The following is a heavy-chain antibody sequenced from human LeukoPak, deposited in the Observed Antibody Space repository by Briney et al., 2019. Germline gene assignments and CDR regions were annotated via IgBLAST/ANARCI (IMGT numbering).Heavy chain of an antibody. J-gene: IGHJ4*02. Sequence: GGSLRLSCAASGFTFSSYSMNWVRQAPGKGLEWVSSISSSSNYIHYVESVKGRFTISRDNAKNSLDLQMNSLRAEDTAVYYCARDPPYCSGTNCYFDSWGQGTLVTVSS. CDR1: GFTFSSYS. V-gene: IGHV3-21*01. CDR3: ARDPPYCSGTNCYFDS. D-gene: IGHD2-15*01. CDR2: ISSSSNYI.